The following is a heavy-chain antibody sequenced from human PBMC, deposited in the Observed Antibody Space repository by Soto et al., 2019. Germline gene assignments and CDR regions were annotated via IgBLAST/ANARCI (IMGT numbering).Heavy chain of an antibody. CDR1: GLTVTSDY. CDR3: GRDDLHGYLNAFDV. J-gene: IGHJ3*01. Sequence: GGSLRLSCAASGLTVTSDYMSWVRQAPGKELEWVSVIYVSGHTKYADSVKDRFTISRDNVQNTLFLQMDRLRPGDTAVYYCGRDDLHGYLNAFDVWGQGTMVTVSS. D-gene: IGHD3-16*02. V-gene: IGHV3-66*01. CDR2: IYVSGHT.